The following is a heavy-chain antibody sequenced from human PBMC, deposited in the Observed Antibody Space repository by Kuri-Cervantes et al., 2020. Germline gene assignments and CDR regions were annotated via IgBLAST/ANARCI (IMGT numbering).Heavy chain of an antibody. D-gene: IGHD6-19*01. Sequence: SETLSLTCTVSGGSTSSYYWSWIRQPPGKGLEWIGYIYYTGSTTHNPSLKSRVTISVDTSKNQISLKLSSVTAADTAVYYCARDQYSTGWRGWFDPRGQGTLVTVSS. CDR1: GGSTSSYY. CDR3: ARDQYSTGWRGWFDP. CDR2: IYYTGST. V-gene: IGHV4-59*01. J-gene: IGHJ5*02.